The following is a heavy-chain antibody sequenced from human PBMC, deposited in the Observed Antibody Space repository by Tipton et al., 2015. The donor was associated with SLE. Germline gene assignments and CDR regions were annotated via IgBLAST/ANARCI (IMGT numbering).Heavy chain of an antibody. D-gene: IGHD6-19*01. J-gene: IGHJ4*02. CDR3: AKNKAVPEN. CDR1: GHSIRTAYY. CDR2: IYHSGTI. Sequence: TLSLTCAVSGHSIRTAYYCGWIRHPPGKGLEWFGSIYHSGTIYYNPSLKSQVTLSVDTSENQFSLKLSSVTAADTAIYYCAKNKAVPENWGQGTLVTVSS. V-gene: IGHV4-38-2*01.